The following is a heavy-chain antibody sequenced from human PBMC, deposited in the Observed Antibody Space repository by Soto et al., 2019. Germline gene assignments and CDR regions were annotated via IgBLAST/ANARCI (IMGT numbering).Heavy chain of an antibody. Sequence: PGGSLRLSCAASGFTFSSYAMSWVRQAPGKGLEWVSALSGSGGTTYYADSVKGRFTISRDKSKNTLYLEMNSLRAEDTAMYYCVNDLPQSVAGIEYSGLDVWGQGTRVSVCS. V-gene: IGHV3-23*01. CDR3: VNDLPQSVAGIEYSGLDV. CDR2: LSGSGGTT. J-gene: IGHJ6*02. CDR1: GFTFSSYA. D-gene: IGHD6-19*01.